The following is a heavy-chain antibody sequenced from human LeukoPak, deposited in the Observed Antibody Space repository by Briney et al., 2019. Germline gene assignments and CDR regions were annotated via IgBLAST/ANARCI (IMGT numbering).Heavy chain of an antibody. D-gene: IGHD6-13*01. V-gene: IGHV1-3*01. CDR3: ARVGAAGTRFDFDY. CDR1: GYTFTSYA. CDR2: INAGNGNT. J-gene: IGHJ4*02. Sequence: GASVKVSCKASGYTFTSYAMHWVRQAPGQRLEWMGWINAGNGNTKYSQKFQGRVTITRDTSASTACMELSSLRSEDTAVYYCARVGAAGTRFDFDYWGQGTLVTVSS.